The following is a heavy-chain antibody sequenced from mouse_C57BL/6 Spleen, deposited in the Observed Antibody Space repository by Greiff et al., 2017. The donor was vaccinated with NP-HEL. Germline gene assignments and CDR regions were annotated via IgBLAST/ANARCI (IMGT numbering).Heavy chain of an antibody. Sequence: VQLQQPGAELVKPGASVKLSCKASGYTFTSYWMHWVKQRPGQGLEWIGMIHPNSGSTNYNEKFKSKATLTVDKSSSTAYMQLSSLTSEDSAVYYCAREKDYYYGSSYFDYWGQGTTLTVSS. J-gene: IGHJ2*01. CDR1: GYTFTSYW. CDR2: IHPNSGST. CDR3: AREKDYYYGSSYFDY. V-gene: IGHV1-64*01. D-gene: IGHD1-1*01.